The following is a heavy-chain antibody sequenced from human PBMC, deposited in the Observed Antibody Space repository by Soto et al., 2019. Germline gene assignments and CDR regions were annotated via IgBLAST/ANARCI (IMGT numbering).Heavy chain of an antibody. J-gene: IGHJ4*02. Sequence: ASVKVSCKASGYTFTGYHMHWVRQAPGQGLEWMGWINPNSGVTIYAQKFQGRVIMTRETPITTAYMELSRLTSDDTAVYYCARRLGLLVTPIPGYWGQGTLVTVSS. D-gene: IGHD2-21*02. CDR2: INPNSGVT. CDR3: ARRLGLLVTPIPGY. CDR1: GYTFTGYH. V-gene: IGHV1-2*02.